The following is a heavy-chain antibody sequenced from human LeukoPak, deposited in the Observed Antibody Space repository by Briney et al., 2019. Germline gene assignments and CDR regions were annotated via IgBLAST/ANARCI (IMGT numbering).Heavy chain of an antibody. CDR2: INPNSGGT. D-gene: IGHD3-22*01. J-gene: IGHJ4*02. CDR3: ARGWRITMIVANPDY. V-gene: IGHV1-2*02. CDR1: GYTFTSYD. Sequence: ASVKVSCKASGYTFTSYDINWVRQATGQGLEWMGWINPNSGGTNYAQKFQGRVTMTRDTSISTAYMELSRLRSDDTAVYYCARGWRITMIVANPDYWGQGTLVTVSS.